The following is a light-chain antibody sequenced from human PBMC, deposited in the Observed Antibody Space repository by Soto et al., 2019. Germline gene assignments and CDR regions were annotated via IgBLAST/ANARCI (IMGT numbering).Light chain of an antibody. J-gene: IGKJ4*02. CDR2: KVS. Sequence: DVVMTQSPLSLPVTLGQPASISCRSSQSLVYSDGNTYLNWFHQRPGQSPRRLIYKVSNRDSGVPDRFSGSGSGTDCTLKISRVEAEDVGVYYCMQGTYWPRLTVGGGPKVEIK. CDR3: MQGTYWPRLT. CDR1: QSLVYSDGNTY. V-gene: IGKV2-30*01.